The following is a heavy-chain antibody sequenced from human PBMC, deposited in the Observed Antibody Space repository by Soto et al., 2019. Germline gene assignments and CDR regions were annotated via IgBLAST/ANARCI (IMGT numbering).Heavy chain of an antibody. Sequence: GGSLRLSCAASGFTFSSYSMNWVRQAPGKGLEWVSSISSSSSYIYYADSVKGRFTISRANAKNSLYLQMNSLRAEDTAVYYCARDSGYYDSSGYYWGRYGPDYWGQGTLVTVSS. D-gene: IGHD3-22*01. J-gene: IGHJ4*02. CDR2: ISSSSSYI. V-gene: IGHV3-21*01. CDR3: ARDSGYYDSSGYYWGRYGPDY. CDR1: GFTFSSYS.